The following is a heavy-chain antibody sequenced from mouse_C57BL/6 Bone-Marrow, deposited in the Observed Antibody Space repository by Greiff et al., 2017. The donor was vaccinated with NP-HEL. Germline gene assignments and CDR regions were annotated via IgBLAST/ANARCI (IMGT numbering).Heavy chain of an antibody. J-gene: IGHJ2*01. D-gene: IGHD4-1*01. Sequence: SGPVLVKPGASVKMSCKASGYTFTDYYMNWVKQSHGKSLEWIGVINPYNGGTSYNQKFKGKATLTVDKSSSTAYMELNSLTSEDSAVYYCARSDWYYFDYWGQGTTLTVSS. CDR3: ARSDWYYFDY. CDR1: GYTFTDYY. V-gene: IGHV1-19*01. CDR2: INPYNGGT.